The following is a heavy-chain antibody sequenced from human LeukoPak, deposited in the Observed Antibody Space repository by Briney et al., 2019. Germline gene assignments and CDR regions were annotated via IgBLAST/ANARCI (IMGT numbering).Heavy chain of an antibody. CDR3: ARDNYYGSGSPGFDP. V-gene: IGHV4-30-2*01. J-gene: IGHJ5*02. CDR1: GGSISSGGYS. D-gene: IGHD3-10*01. CDR2: IDHSGST. Sequence: KSSQTLSLTCAVSGGSISSGGYSWSWIRQPPGKGREWIGYIDHSGSTYYNPSLKSRVTISVDRSKNQFSLKLSSVTAADTAVYYCARDNYYGSGSPGFDPWGQGTLVTVSS.